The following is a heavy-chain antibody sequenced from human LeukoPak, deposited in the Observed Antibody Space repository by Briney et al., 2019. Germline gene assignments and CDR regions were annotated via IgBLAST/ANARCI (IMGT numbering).Heavy chain of an antibody. CDR3: ARRDHYDY. CDR1: WFNLSGNW. V-gene: IGHV3-74*01. CDR2: INSDGSST. Sequence: GGFLRLSCAASWFNLSGNWMYWVRQAPGKGLVWVSRINSDGSSTSYADSVKGRFTISRDNAKNTLYLQMNSLRAEDTAVYYCARRDHYDYWGQGTLVTVSS. J-gene: IGHJ4*02.